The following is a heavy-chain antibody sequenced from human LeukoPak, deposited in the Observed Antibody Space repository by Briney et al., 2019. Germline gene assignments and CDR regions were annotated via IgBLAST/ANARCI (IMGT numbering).Heavy chain of an antibody. D-gene: IGHD6-6*01. J-gene: IGHJ5*02. CDR2: INPNSGGT. CDR1: GYTFTGYY. V-gene: IGHV1-2*02. Sequence: GASVKVSCKASGYTFTGYYMHWVRQAPGQGLEWMGWINPNSGGTNYAQKFQGRVTMTRDTSISTAYMELSRLRSDDTAVYYCARVLSIAARPGPWFDPWGQGTLVTVSS. CDR3: ARVLSIAARPGPWFDP.